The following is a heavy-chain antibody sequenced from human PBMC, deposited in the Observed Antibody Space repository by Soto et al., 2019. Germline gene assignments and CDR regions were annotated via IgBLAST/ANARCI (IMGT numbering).Heavy chain of an antibody. Sequence: QVQLVESGGGVVQPGRSLTLSCVASGFTFSSYVIHWVRQTPDKGLEWVAFISRDGSNAYYADSVKGRFTISRDNSKNTLYLEMNSMRAEDTAVYYWGRDDGGRSGCDLGYWGQGPLVIVSS. J-gene: IGHJ4*02. CDR3: GRDDGGRSGCDLGY. D-gene: IGHD3-3*01. CDR1: GFTFSSYV. V-gene: IGHV3-30-3*01. CDR2: ISRDGSNA.